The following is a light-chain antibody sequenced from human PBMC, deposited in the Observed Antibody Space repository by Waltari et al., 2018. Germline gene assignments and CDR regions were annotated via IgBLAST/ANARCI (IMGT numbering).Light chain of an antibody. CDR2: EVT. CDR1: SSDVGNYNI. V-gene: IGLV2-23*02. Sequence: QSGLTQPASVSGSPGQSITTSCTGTSSDVGNYNILPWYQQYPGKAPKLMVYEVTKRTSGVSDRFSGSKSGNTASLTIYGLQSEDEADYYCCSYAGLGIYVFGTGTKVTVL. CDR3: CSYAGLGIYV. J-gene: IGLJ1*01.